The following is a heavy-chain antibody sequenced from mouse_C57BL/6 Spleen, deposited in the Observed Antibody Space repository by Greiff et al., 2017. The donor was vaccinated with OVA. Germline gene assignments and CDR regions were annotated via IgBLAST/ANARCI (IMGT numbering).Heavy chain of an antibody. Sequence: EVQLVEPGGGLVKPGGSLKLSCAASGFTFSSYAMSWVRQTPEKRLEWVATISDGGSYTYYPDNVKGRFTISRDKAKNNLYLQMSHLKSEDTAMYYCARDGLPAYYFDYWGRGTTLTVSS. J-gene: IGHJ2*01. CDR1: GFTFSSYA. CDR2: ISDGGSYT. V-gene: IGHV5-4*01. CDR3: ARDGLPAYYFDY. D-gene: IGHD3-1*01.